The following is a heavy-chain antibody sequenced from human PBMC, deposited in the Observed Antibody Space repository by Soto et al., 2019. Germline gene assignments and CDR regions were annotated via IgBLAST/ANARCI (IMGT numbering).Heavy chain of an antibody. J-gene: IGHJ6*02. Sequence: QVQLVESGGGVVQPGGSLRLSCEASGFTFRDFAVHWIRQAPGRGLDWVTLISYDGSNQYFADSVKGRFTISRDNSKNTLSLHMNSLTTEDTAVYFCARQAMAAPKYRYRFLDVWGRGTLVTVSS. CDR1: GFTFRDFA. CDR3: ARQAMAAPKYRYRFLDV. V-gene: IGHV3-30*04. CDR2: ISYDGSNQ. D-gene: IGHD6-6*01.